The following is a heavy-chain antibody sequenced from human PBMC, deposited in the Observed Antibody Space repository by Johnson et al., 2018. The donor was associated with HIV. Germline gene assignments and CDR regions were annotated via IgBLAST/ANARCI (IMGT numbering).Heavy chain of an antibody. D-gene: IGHD3-10*01. CDR1: GFTFADYG. V-gene: IGHV3-20*03. CDR3: ARRGITIVADAFDI. CDR2: INWNGGST. J-gene: IGHJ3*02. Sequence: VHLLESGGGLVQPGGSLRLSFAASGFTFADYGMTWVRHVPGKVLAWLSVINWNGGSTGYADSVQGRFTISRDNAKKLLYLQMYSLRAEDTAFYYCARRGITIVADAFDIWGQGTMVTVSS.